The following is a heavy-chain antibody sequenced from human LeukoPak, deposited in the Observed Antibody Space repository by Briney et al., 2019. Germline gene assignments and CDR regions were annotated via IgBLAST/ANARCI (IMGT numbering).Heavy chain of an antibody. J-gene: IGHJ4*02. CDR2: ISGSGGST. V-gene: IGHV3-23*01. Sequence: PGGSLRLSCAASGFTFSSYGMSWVRQAPGKGLEWVSVISGSGGSTYYADSVKGRFTISRDNSKNTLYLQMNSLRAEDTAVYYCAKPIMGSYGDGSDYWGQGTLVTVSS. CDR3: AKPIMGSYGDGSDY. CDR1: GFTFSSYG. D-gene: IGHD4-17*01.